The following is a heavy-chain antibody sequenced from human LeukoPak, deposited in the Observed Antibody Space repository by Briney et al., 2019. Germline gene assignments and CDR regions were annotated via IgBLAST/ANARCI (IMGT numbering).Heavy chain of an antibody. Sequence: GESVKISCKGSGYSFTSYWIGWVRQMPGKGLEWMGIIYPGDSDTRYSPSFQGQVTISADKSISTAYLQWSSLKASDTAMYYCARWGGYPYYYYGMDVWGQGTTVTVSS. J-gene: IGHJ6*02. CDR1: GYSFTSYW. CDR2: IYPGDSDT. CDR3: ARWGGYPYYYYGMDV. D-gene: IGHD5-12*01. V-gene: IGHV5-51*01.